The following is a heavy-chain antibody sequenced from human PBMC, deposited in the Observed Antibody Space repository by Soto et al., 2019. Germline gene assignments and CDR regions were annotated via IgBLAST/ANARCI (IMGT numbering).Heavy chain of an antibody. V-gene: IGHV2-5*01. CDR3: AHINIHDNSVPRYYYYYATDV. CDR1: GFSLTTGGVG. CDR2: IYGSDDE. D-gene: IGHD1-1*01. J-gene: IGHJ6*02. Sequence: QITLKESGPTLVKPTQTLTLTCTFSGFSLTTGGVGVGWIRQPPGKALEWLALIYGSDDERYSPSLKSRLTITKDTSKNQVVLTVTNMDSVDAATYYCAHINIHDNSVPRYYYYYATDVWGQGTAVTVSS.